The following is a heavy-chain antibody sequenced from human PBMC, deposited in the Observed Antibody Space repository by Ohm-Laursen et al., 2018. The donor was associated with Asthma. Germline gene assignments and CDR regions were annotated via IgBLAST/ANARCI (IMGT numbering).Heavy chain of an antibody. J-gene: IGHJ6*02. Sequence: SLRLSCAASGFTFSDYYMSWIRQAPWKGLEWVSFISSSGFTIYYADSVKGRFTISRDNAKNSLYLQMNSLRAEDTAVYYCARGYSSSSLFVLYYYNMDVWGQGTTVTVSS. CDR2: ISSSGFTI. D-gene: IGHD6-6*01. CDR3: ARGYSSSSLFVLYYYNMDV. CDR1: GFTFSDYY. V-gene: IGHV3-11*01.